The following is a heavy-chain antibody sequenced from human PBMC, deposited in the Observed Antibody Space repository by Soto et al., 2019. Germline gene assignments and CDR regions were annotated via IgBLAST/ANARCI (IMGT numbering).Heavy chain of an antibody. CDR1: GGTFSSYA. D-gene: IGHD3-22*01. CDR2: IIPIFGTA. CDR3: ARDEITMIVVVHDYYYYGMDV. J-gene: IGHJ6*02. Sequence: GASVKVSCKASGGTFSSYAISWVLQAPGQGLEWMGGIIPIFGTANYAQKFQGRVTITADESTSTAYMELSSLRSEDTAVYYCARDEITMIVVVHDYYYYGMDVWGQGTTVTVSS. V-gene: IGHV1-69*13.